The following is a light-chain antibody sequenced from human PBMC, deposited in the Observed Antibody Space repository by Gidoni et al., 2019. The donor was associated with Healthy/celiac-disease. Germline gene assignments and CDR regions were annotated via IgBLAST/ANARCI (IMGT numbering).Light chain of an antibody. CDR2: DVS. V-gene: IGLV2-14*01. CDR1: SSDVGGYNY. J-gene: IGLJ1*01. Sequence: SALTQPPSVSGSPGQSIPLSCPGTSSDVGGYNYVSWYQQHPGKASKLMIYDVSNRPSGVSNRFSGSKSVNTASLTISGLQAEDEADYYCSSYTSSSTLYVFGTGTKVTVL. CDR3: SSYTSSSTLYV.